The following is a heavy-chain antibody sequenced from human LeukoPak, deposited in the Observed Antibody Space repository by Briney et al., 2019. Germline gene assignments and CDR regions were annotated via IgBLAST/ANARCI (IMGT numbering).Heavy chain of an antibody. CDR3: ARGHSGFSYDYDY. J-gene: IGHJ4*02. V-gene: IGHV1-69*05. CDR2: IIPIFGTA. CDR1: GGTFSSYA. D-gene: IGHD5-18*01. Sequence: ASVKVSCEASGGTFSSYAISWVRQAPGQGLEWMGGIIPIFGTANYAQKFQGRVTITTDESTSTAYMELSSLRSEDTAVYYCARGHSGFSYDYDYWGQGTLVTVSS.